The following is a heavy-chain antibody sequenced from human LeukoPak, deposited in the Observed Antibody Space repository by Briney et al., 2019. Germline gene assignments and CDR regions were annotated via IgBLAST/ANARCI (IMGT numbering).Heavy chain of an antibody. V-gene: IGHV4-59*01. CDR3: ARATKRQLLGAFDI. CDR2: IYYSGSA. D-gene: IGHD1-1*01. J-gene: IGHJ3*02. CDR1: GGSITSYY. Sequence: SETLSLTCTVSGGSITSYYWSWIRQPPGKGLEWIGYIYYSGSANYNPSLKSRVTISVDTSKNQFSLKLSSVTAADTAVYYCARATKRQLLGAFDIWGQGTMVTVSS.